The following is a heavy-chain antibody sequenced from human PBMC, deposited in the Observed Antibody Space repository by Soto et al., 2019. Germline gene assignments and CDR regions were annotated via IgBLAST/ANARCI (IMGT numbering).Heavy chain of an antibody. J-gene: IGHJ6*02. CDR1: GYSFTSYW. V-gene: IGHV5-10-1*01. CDR3: ARHWGFEGSSSHLYYYYGMDV. Sequence: GESLKISCKGSGYSFTSYWISWVRQMPGKGLEWMGRIDPSDSYTNYSPSFQGHVTISADKSISTAYLQWSSLKASDTAMYYCARHWGFEGSSSHLYYYYGMDVWGQGTTVTVS. D-gene: IGHD6-6*01. CDR2: IDPSDSYT.